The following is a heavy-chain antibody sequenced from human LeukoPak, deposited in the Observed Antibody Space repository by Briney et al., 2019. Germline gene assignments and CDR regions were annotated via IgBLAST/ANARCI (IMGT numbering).Heavy chain of an antibody. CDR2: IYYSGST. V-gene: IGHV4-39*01. CDR3: ARQGRPHFDWLLRAFDP. CDR1: GGSFSSSSYC. D-gene: IGHD3-9*01. J-gene: IGHJ5*02. Sequence: PSETLSLTSTVSGGSFSSSSYCWGWIRQPPGKGLEWIGSIYYSGSTYYNPSLKSRVTISVDTSKNQFSLKLSSVTAADTAVYYCARQGRPHFDWLLRAFDPWGQGTLVTVSS.